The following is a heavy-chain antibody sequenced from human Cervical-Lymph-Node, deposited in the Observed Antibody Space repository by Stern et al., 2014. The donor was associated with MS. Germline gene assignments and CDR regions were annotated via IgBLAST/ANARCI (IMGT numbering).Heavy chain of an antibody. D-gene: IGHD2-2*01. V-gene: IGHV4-34*01. Sequence: QVQLQQWGAGLLKPSETLSLTCAVYGGSFSGYYWSWIRQPPGKGLEWIGEINHSGSTNYNPSLKSRVTISVDTYKNQFSLKLSSVTAADTAVYYCARGVSTSCFDYWGQGTLVTVSS. J-gene: IGHJ4*02. CDR2: INHSGST. CDR3: ARGVSTSCFDY. CDR1: GGSFSGYY.